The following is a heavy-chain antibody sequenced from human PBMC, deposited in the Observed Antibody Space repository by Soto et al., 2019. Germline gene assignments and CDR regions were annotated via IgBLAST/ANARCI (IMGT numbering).Heavy chain of an antibody. Sequence: PGESLKISCKGSGYSFTSYWIGWVRQMPGKGLEWMGIIYPGDSDTRYSPSFQGQVTISADKSISTAYLQWSSLKASDTAMYYCASTAGLDYTLQDFDYWGQGTLVTVSS. CDR1: GYSFTSYW. CDR3: ASTAGLDYTLQDFDY. CDR2: IYPGDSDT. J-gene: IGHJ4*02. V-gene: IGHV5-51*01. D-gene: IGHD4-4*01.